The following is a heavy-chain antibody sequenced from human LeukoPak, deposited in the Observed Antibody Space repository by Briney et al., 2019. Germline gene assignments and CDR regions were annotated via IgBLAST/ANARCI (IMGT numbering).Heavy chain of an antibody. V-gene: IGHV3-74*01. CDR1: GFTLSSYW. J-gene: IGHJ5*02. CDR3: VRGVYASGSSP. D-gene: IGHD3-10*01. Sequence: PGGSLRLSCEASGFTLSSYWMYWVRQAPGKGLVWVSRIISDGSSNYADSVKGRFTISRDNAKNTLYLQMNSLRAEDTAVYYCVRGVYASGSSPWGQGTLVTVSS. CDR2: IISDGSS.